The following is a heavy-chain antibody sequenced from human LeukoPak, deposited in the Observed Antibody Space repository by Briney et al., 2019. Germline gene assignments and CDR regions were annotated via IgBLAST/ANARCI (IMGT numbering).Heavy chain of an antibody. D-gene: IGHD6-13*01. J-gene: IGHJ4*02. CDR3: AXDFGYSSSWYDY. V-gene: IGHV3-21*01. CDR1: GSTFSSYS. Sequence: PGGSLRLSCAASGSTFSSYSMNWVRQAPGKGLEWVSSISSSSSYRYYADSVKGRFTISRDNAKNSLFLQMNSLRAEDTAVYYCAXDFGYSSSWYDYWGQGTLVTVSS. CDR2: ISSSSSYR.